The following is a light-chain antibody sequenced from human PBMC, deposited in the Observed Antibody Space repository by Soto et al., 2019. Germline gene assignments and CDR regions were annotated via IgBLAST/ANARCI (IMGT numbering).Light chain of an antibody. Sequence: QSALTQPASVSGSPGQSITISCTGTSSDVGGYNYVSWYQQHPGKAPKLMIYDVSNRPSGVSNRFSGSKSGNTASPTISGLQAEDEADYYCSSYPSSSTLGVVFGGGTKLTVL. J-gene: IGLJ2*01. CDR1: SSDVGGYNY. CDR2: DVS. CDR3: SSYPSSSTLGVV. V-gene: IGLV2-14*01.